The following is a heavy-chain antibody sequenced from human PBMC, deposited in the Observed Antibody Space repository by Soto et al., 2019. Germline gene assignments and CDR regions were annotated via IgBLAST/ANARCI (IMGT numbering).Heavy chain of an antibody. Sequence: GGSLRLSCVASGFTFSSYAMSWVRQAPGKGLEWVSTLSGSGGSAYYADSVKGRFTISRDNSQRTLYLQMNSLRAEDTAVYYCAKVWKGYCSGGSCYFDYWGQGTLVTVSS. CDR2: LSGSGGSA. V-gene: IGHV3-23*01. CDR3: AKVWKGYCSGGSCYFDY. CDR1: GFTFSSYA. J-gene: IGHJ4*02. D-gene: IGHD2-15*01.